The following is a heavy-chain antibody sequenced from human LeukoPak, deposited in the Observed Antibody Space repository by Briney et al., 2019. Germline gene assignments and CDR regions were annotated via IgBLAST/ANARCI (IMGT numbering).Heavy chain of an antibody. J-gene: IGHJ6*02. CDR1: GYTFTSYY. D-gene: IGHD3-10*01. Sequence: GASVKVSCKASGYTFTSYYMHWVRQAPGQGLEWMGIINPSGGSTSYAQKFQGRVTMTRDTSTSTVYMELSSLRSEDTAMYYCARVDGSGSYPYYYGMDVWGQGTTVTVSS. CDR3: ARVDGSGSYPYYYGMDV. CDR2: INPSGGST. V-gene: IGHV1-46*01.